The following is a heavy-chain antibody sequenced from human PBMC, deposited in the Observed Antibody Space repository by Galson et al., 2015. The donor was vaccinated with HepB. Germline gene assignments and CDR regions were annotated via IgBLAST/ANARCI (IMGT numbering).Heavy chain of an antibody. V-gene: IGHV3-23*01. J-gene: IGHJ4*01. CDR1: GFTFSHYA. CDR3: VFGYYVHY. CDR2: ISNSGGTT. Sequence: LRLSCATSGFTFSHYAMSWVRQAPGKGLEWVSTISNSGGTTWSADSVKGRFTISRDNSKDMLYLQMNSLRAEDTAVYYCVFGYYVHYWGQGSLVTVSS. D-gene: IGHD1-26*01.